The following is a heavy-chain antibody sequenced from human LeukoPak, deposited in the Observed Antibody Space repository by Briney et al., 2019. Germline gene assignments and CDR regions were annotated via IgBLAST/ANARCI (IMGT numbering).Heavy chain of an antibody. CDR1: GFSFSTEG. CDR3: AKGFSTLWVNYFDD. Sequence: GKSLTLSCVASGFSFSTEGMHWVRQAPGKELEWVAVIWHDGRSIYNEDSVKGRFTISRDTSENTVYLQMNSLRAEDTAVYYCAKGFSTLWVNYFDDWGQGTPVTVSS. J-gene: IGHJ4*02. CDR2: IWHDGRSI. V-gene: IGHV3-33*06. D-gene: IGHD2-21*01.